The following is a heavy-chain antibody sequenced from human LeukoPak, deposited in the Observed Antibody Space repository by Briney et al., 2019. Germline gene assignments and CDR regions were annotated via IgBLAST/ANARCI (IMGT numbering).Heavy chain of an antibody. Sequence: QTGGSLRLSCAASGFIFSSYEMNWVRQAPGQGLEWISYISGDGSIIYYADSVKGRFTISRDNAKNSLYLQMTSLRAEDTAVYYCARDPVYYGAGSYVADGFDIWGQGTVVTVSS. CDR3: ARDPVYYGAGSYVADGFDI. CDR1: GFIFSSYE. V-gene: IGHV3-48*03. J-gene: IGHJ3*02. CDR2: ISGDGSII. D-gene: IGHD3-10*01.